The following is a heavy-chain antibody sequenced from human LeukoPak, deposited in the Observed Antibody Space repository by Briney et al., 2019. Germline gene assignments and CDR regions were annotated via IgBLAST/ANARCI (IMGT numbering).Heavy chain of an antibody. D-gene: IGHD3-10*01. V-gene: IGHV4-39*07. Sequence: SETLSLTCTVSGGSISSSSYYWGWIRQPPGKGLEWIGSIYYSGSTYYNPSLKSRVTTSVDTSKNQFSLKLSSVTAADTAVYYCARAPRGVIIGYYFDYWGQGALVTVSS. CDR2: IYYSGST. CDR1: GGSISSSSYY. J-gene: IGHJ4*02. CDR3: ARAPRGVIIGYYFDY.